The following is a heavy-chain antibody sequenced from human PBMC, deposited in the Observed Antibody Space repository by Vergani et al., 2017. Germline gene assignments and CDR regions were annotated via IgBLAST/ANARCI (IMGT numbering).Heavy chain of an antibody. V-gene: IGHV1-46*03. Sequence: VQVVQSGAAVKKSGASVKVSCRTSGYTFSKYDMNGVRQAPGQGLEWMGIINPSGFDTNYVQKFQGRVTMTSETSTSTVYMELSSLRSEDTAIYYCARGDYGILTGYRYWGQGTLVTVSA. CDR2: INPSGFDT. D-gene: IGHD3-9*01. CDR3: ARGDYGILTGYRY. J-gene: IGHJ4*02. CDR1: GYTFSKYD.